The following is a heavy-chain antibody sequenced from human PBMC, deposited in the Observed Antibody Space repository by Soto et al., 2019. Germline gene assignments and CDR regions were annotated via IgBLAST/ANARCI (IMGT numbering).Heavy chain of an antibody. Sequence: GSSVKVSCKASGGTFSSYAISWVRQAPGRGLEWMGGIIPIFGTANSAQKFQGRVTITADESTSTAYMELSSLRSEDTAVYYCAREIGGNGRTFEYSAQGTLVTVSS. J-gene: IGHJ4*02. D-gene: IGHD5-12*01. CDR1: GGTFSSYA. CDR2: IIPIFGTA. V-gene: IGHV1-69*13. CDR3: AREIGGNGRTFEY.